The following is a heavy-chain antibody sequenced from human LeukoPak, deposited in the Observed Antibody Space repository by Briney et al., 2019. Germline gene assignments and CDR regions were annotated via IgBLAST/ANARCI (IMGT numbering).Heavy chain of an antibody. CDR1: GFTFSSYS. D-gene: IGHD4-23*01. V-gene: IGHV3-21*01. J-gene: IGHJ4*02. CDR2: ISSSSSYI. CDR3: ARDRRTMVVTGVFDY. Sequence: GGSLRLSCAAYGFTFSSYSMNWVRQAPGKGLEWVSSISSSSSYIYYADSVKGRFTISRDNAKNSLYLQMNSLRAEDTAVYYCARDRRTMVVTGVFDYWGQGTLVTVSS.